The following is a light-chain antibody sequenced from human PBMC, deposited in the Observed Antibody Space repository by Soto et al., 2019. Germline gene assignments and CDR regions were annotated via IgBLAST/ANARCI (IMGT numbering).Light chain of an antibody. J-gene: IGKJ4*01. CDR1: QSVLYSLNHKDY. CDR2: WAS. V-gene: IGKV4-1*01. CDR3: QQFYSTPLT. Sequence: DIVMTQSPDSLAVSLGERATINCRSSQSVLYSLNHKDYLAWYQQRPGQPPKLLIYWASTRESGVPDRFSGSGSGTDFTLTISSLQAEDVAVYYCQQFYSTPLTFGGGTKVEIK.